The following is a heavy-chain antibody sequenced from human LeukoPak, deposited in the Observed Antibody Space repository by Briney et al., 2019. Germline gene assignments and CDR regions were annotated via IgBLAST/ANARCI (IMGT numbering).Heavy chain of an antibody. V-gene: IGHV3-23*01. J-gene: IGHJ4*02. CDR3: ARDPATYYDFWSGYYTGIGPDY. CDR1: GFTFSSYA. D-gene: IGHD3-3*01. CDR2: ISGSGGST. Sequence: GGSLRLSCAASGFTFSSYAMSWVRQAPGKGLEWVSAISGSGGSTYYADSVKGRFTISRDNSKNTLYLQMNSLRAEDTAVYYCARDPATYYDFWSGYYTGIGPDYWGQGTLVTVSS.